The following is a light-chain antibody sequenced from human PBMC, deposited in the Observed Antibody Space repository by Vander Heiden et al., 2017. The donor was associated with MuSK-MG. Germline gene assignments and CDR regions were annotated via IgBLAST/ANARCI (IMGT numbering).Light chain of an antibody. J-gene: IGLJ2*01. V-gene: IGLV2-23*02. Sequence: SALTQPASVSGSPGQSITISCTGTSSDVEIYKLVSWYQQYAGKAPKLMIYDVSKRPSRVSNRFSGSMSGNTASLTISGLQVEDEADYYCCSYAGSSTVLFGGGTKVTVL. CDR1: SSDVEIYKL. CDR3: CSYAGSSTVL. CDR2: DVS.